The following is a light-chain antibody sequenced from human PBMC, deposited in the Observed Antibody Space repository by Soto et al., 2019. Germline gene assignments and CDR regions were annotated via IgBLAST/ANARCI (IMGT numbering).Light chain of an antibody. CDR2: RAS. V-gene: IGKV1-5*03. CDR1: QSISSW. Sequence: DIQMTQSPSTLSASVGDRVTITCRARQSISSWLAWYQQKPGRAPKLLIQRASSFESGVPSRFSGSESGKEFTLTVSSLQPDDSASYYWEQYSSHSHTFGQGTKVDIK. CDR3: EQYSSHSHT. J-gene: IGKJ1*01.